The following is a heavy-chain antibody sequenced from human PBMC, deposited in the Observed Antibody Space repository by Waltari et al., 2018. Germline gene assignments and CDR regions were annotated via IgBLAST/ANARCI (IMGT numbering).Heavy chain of an antibody. CDR1: GFSLSDYG. CDR2: ISSSGPTI. D-gene: IGHD4-17*01. J-gene: IGHJ4*02. Sequence: EVQLVESGGGLVQPGGSLIRSCAASGFSLSDYGMNWVRQAPGKGLEWLSFISSSGPTIHYADSVKGRFTVSRDNTKNSLSLQMNSLRAEDTAVYYCARVWGVTTSDFWGQGTLVTVSS. CDR3: ARVWGVTTSDF. V-gene: IGHV3-48*03.